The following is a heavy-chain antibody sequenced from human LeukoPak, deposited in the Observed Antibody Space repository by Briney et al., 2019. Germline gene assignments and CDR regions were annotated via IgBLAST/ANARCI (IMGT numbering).Heavy chain of an antibody. CDR3: ARVLRYCSGGSCYQAFDY. D-gene: IGHD2-15*01. CDR1: GFTFSSYS. CDR2: ISSSSSYI. Sequence: GGSLRLSCAASGFTFSSYSMNWVRQAPGKGLEWVSSISSSSSYIYYADSVKGRFTISRDNSKNTLYLQMNSLRAEDTAVYYCARVLRYCSGGSCYQAFDYWGQGTLVTVSS. V-gene: IGHV3-21*01. J-gene: IGHJ4*02.